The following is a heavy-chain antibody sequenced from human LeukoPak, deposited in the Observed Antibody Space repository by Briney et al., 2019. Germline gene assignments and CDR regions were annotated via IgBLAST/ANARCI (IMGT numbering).Heavy chain of an antibody. D-gene: IGHD2-15*01. J-gene: IGHJ5*02. CDR2: IYTSGST. Sequence: SQTLSLTCTVSGSSISSGSYYWSWIRQPAGKGLEWIGRIYTSGSTNYNPSLKSRVTISVDTSKNQFSLKLSSVTAADTAVYYCARSPSRGIPVVNWFDPWGQGTLVTVSS. V-gene: IGHV4-61*02. CDR3: ARSPSRGIPVVNWFDP. CDR1: GSSISSGSYY.